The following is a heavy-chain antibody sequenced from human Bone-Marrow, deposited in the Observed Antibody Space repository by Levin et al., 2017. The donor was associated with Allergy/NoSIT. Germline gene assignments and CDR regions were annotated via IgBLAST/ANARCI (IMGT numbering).Heavy chain of an antibody. CDR2: ISYDGSNK. V-gene: IGHV3-30*18. CDR1: GFTFSSYG. Sequence: GESLKISCAASGFTFSSYGMHWVRQAPGKGLEWVAVISYDGSNKYYADSVKGRFTISRDNSKNTLYLQMNSLRAEDTAVYYCAKDTAVGATYYWGQGTLVTVSS. J-gene: IGHJ4*02. CDR3: AKDTAVGATYY. D-gene: IGHD1-26*01.